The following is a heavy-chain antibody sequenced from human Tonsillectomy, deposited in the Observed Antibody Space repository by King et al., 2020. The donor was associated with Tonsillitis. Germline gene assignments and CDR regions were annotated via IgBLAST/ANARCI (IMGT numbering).Heavy chain of an antibody. V-gene: IGHV5-10-1*03. CDR3: ARAWPSAVTTIGVDWFDP. CDR1: GYSFTSYW. J-gene: IGHJ5*02. CDR2: IDPSDSYT. D-gene: IGHD4-17*01. Sequence: QLVQSGAEVKKPGESLRISCKGSGYSFTSYWISWVRQMPGKGLEWMGRIDPSDSYTTYSPSFQGHVTISADKSISTAYLQWSSLKASDTAMYYCARAWPSAVTTIGVDWFDPWGQGTLVTVSS.